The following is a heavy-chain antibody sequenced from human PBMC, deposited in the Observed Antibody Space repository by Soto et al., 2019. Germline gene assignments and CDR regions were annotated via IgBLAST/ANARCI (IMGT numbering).Heavy chain of an antibody. CDR3: AKAVTLVRGINPYSYGLDV. V-gene: IGHV3-23*01. D-gene: IGHD3-10*01. J-gene: IGHJ6*02. CDR2: ISGGGGST. Sequence: DVQLLESGGGLVQPGGSLRLSCAVSGFPFSSYVMTWVRQAPGKGLEWVSVISGGGGSTNYAESVKGRLTISRDNSENTLYLQMNSLRAEDTAVYYCAKAVTLVRGINPYSYGLDVWGQGTTVTVSS. CDR1: GFPFSSYV.